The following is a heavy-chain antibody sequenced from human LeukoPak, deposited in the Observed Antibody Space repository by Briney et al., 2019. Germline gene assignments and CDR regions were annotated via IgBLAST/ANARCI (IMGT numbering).Heavy chain of an antibody. D-gene: IGHD2-15*01. CDR2: IYYSGST. CDR1: GGSISSYY. Sequence: SETLSLTCTVSGGSISSYYWSWIRQPPGKGLEWIGYIYYSGSTNYNPSLKSRVTISVDTSKNQFSLKLSSATAADTAVYYCARNDPDCSGGSCYSFDYWGQGTLVTVSS. CDR3: ARNDPDCSGGSCYSFDY. J-gene: IGHJ4*02. V-gene: IGHV4-59*08.